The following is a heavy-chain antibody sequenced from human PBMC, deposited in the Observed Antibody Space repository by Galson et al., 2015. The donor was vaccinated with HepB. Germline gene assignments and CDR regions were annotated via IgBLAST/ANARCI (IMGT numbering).Heavy chain of an antibody. D-gene: IGHD3-3*01. V-gene: IGHV1-3*01. CDR1: GYTFTSYA. CDR3: AREHPPKPIFGVVTYNWFDP. CDR2: INAGNGNT. Sequence: SVKVSCKASGYTFTSYAMHWVRQAPGQRLEWMGWINAGNGNTKYSQKFQGRVTITRDTSASTAYMELSSLGSEDTAVYYCAREHPPKPIFGVVTYNWFDPWGQGTLVTVSS. J-gene: IGHJ5*02.